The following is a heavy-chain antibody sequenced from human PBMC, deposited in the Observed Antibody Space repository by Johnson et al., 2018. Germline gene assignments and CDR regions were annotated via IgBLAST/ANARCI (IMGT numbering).Heavy chain of an antibody. CDR2: ISWDSGSR. V-gene: IGHV3-9*01. D-gene: IGHD5-18*01. CDR1: GFSFDDYA. CDR3: AKVSAAYRYGDFDY. Sequence: VQLVQSGGGLVQPGRSLRLSCAASGFSFDDYAMHWVRQAPGKGLEWVSGISWDSGSRGYADSVKGRFTISSDNAKNSLYLQMNSLRTEDTALYYSAKVSAAYRYGDFDYWGQGTLVTVSS. J-gene: IGHJ4*02.